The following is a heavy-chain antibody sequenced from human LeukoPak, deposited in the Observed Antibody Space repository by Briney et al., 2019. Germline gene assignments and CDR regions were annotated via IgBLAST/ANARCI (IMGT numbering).Heavy chain of an antibody. CDR3: ARDHIAAAGSPNYYYGMDV. D-gene: IGHD6-13*01. Sequence: GGSLRLSCAASGFTFSSYSMNWVRQAPGKGLEWVSYISSSSSTIYYADSVKGRFTISRDNAKNSLYLQMNSLRAEDTAVYYCARDHIAAAGSPNYYYGMDVWGQGTTVTVSS. V-gene: IGHV3-48*04. CDR1: GFTFSSYS. CDR2: ISSSSSTI. J-gene: IGHJ6*02.